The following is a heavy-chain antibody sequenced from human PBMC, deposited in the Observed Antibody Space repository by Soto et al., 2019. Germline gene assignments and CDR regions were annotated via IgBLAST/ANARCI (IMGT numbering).Heavy chain of an antibody. CDR3: ARAGTYYYGSGSYFPMSS. V-gene: IGHV1-69*02. CDR1: GGTFSSYT. CDR2: IIPILGIA. J-gene: IGHJ4*02. Sequence: QVQLVQSGAEVKKPGSSVKVSCKASGGTFSSYTISWVRQAPGQGLEWMGRIIPILGIANYAQKFQGRVTITADKTTSKAYMELSSLRSEDTAVYYCARAGTYYYGSGSYFPMSSWGQGTLVTVSS. D-gene: IGHD3-10*01.